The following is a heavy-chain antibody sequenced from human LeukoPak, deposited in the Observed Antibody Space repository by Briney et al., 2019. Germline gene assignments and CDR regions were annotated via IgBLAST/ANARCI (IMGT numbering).Heavy chain of an antibody. CDR3: ARDPSSGYYYGFDY. CDR2: INPNSGGT. CDR1: GGTFSSYA. D-gene: IGHD3-22*01. J-gene: IGHJ4*02. Sequence: ASVKVSCKASGGTFSSYAISWVRQAPGQGLEWMGWINPNSGGTNYAQKFQGRVTMTRDTPISTAYMELSRLRSDDTAVYYCARDPSSGYYYGFDYWGQGTLVTVSS. V-gene: IGHV1-2*02.